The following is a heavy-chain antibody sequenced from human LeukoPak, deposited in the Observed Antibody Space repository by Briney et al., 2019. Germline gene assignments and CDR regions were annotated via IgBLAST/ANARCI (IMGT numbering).Heavy chain of an antibody. Sequence: GGSLRLSCVASGFTFSSYWMHWVRQAPGKGLVWVSRINSDGSSTSYADSVKGRFTTSRDNAKNTLYLQMNSLRAEDTAVYYCARDHRGSGSRYYYSYIDVWGKGTTVTISS. CDR2: INSDGSST. CDR1: GFTFSSYW. V-gene: IGHV3-74*01. J-gene: IGHJ6*03. CDR3: ARDHRGSGSRYYYSYIDV. D-gene: IGHD3-10*01.